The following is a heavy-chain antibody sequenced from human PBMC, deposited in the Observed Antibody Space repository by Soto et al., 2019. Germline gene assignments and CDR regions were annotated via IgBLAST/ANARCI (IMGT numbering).Heavy chain of an antibody. CDR1: GGTFSSYA. CDR2: IIPIFGTA. V-gene: IGHV1-69*13. CDR3: ARVVPYYDFWSGYHPH. J-gene: IGHJ4*02. Sequence: SVKVSCKASGGTFSSYAISWVRQAPGQGLEWMGGIIPIFGTANYAQKFQGRVTITADESTSTAYMELSSLRSEDTAVYYCARVVPYYDFWSGYHPHWGQGTLVTVSS. D-gene: IGHD3-3*01.